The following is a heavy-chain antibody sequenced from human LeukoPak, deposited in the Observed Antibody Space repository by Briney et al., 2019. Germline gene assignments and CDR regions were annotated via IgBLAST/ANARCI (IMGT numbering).Heavy chain of an antibody. CDR2: IYYSGST. Sequence: SETLSLTCTVSGGSISSYYWSWIRQPPGKGLEWIGYIYYSGSTNYNPSLKSRVTISVDPSKTQFSLKLSSVPAADTAVYYCARGGGYENANWFDPWGQGTLVTVSS. J-gene: IGHJ5*02. D-gene: IGHD5-12*01. CDR1: GGSISSYY. CDR3: ARGGGYENANWFDP. V-gene: IGHV4-59*01.